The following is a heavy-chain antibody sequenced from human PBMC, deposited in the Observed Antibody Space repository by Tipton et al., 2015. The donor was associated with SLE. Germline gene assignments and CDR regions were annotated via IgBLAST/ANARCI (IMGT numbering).Heavy chain of an antibody. J-gene: IGHJ4*02. CDR3: ATVLSRAEYFFDS. CDR2: VSYDGRHK. CDR1: GFTFSSYA. V-gene: IGHV3-30*04. Sequence: SLRLSCAASGFTFSSYAMHWVRQALGKGLEWVSVVSYDGRHKYYAYSVKGRFTISRDNSKNTLYLQMNSLRAEDTAVYYCATVLSRAEYFFDSCGQGTLVPVSS. D-gene: IGHD1-1*01.